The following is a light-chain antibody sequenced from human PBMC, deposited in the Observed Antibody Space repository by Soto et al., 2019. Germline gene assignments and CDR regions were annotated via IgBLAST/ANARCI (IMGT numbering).Light chain of an antibody. CDR1: EGITTY. Sequence: DIQLTQSPSFLSASVGDRVTITCRADEGITTYLAWYQQQPGKAPKVLIYGASTLQTGVPPRFSGSGSGTEFTLTSSSLQPEDFATYYCQQVKSVPLTFGGGTKVEVK. CDR2: GAS. V-gene: IGKV1-9*01. CDR3: QQVKSVPLT. J-gene: IGKJ4*01.